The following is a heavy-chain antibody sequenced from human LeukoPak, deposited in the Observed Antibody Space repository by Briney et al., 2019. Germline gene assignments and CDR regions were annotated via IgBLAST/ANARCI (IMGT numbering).Heavy chain of an antibody. D-gene: IGHD3-3*01. CDR3: ARELTPYDFWSGQVGSYYYMDV. CDR2: IYHSGST. Sequence: SETLSLTCTVSGYSISSGYYWGWIRQPPGKGLEWIGSIYHSGSTYYNPSLKSRVTISVDTSKNQFSLKLSSVTATDTAVYYCARELTPYDFWSGQVGSYYYMDVWGKGTTVTVSS. V-gene: IGHV4-38-2*02. J-gene: IGHJ6*03. CDR1: GYSISSGYY.